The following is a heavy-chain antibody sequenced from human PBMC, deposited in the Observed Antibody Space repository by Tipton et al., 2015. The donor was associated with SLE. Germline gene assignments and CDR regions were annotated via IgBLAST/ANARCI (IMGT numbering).Heavy chain of an antibody. CDR2: INHSGST. CDR1: GGSFSGYY. V-gene: IGHV4-34*01. Sequence: LRLSCAVYGGSFSGYYWSWIRQPPGKGLEWIGEINHSGSTNYNPSLKSRVTISVDTSKNQFSLKLSSVTAADTAVYYCASVAVAGQESNWFDPWGQGTLVTVSS. D-gene: IGHD6-19*01. J-gene: IGHJ5*02. CDR3: ASVAVAGQESNWFDP.